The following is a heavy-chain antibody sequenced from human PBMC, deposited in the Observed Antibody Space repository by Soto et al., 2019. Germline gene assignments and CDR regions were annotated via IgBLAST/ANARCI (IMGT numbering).Heavy chain of an antibody. J-gene: IGHJ6*02. CDR1: GFTFSRDW. Sequence: GGSLRLSCAASGFTFSRDWMHWVRQAPGKGLEWVANIKQDGSEKYYVDSVKGRFTISRDNAKNSLYLQMNSLRAEDTAVYYCARFYYDSSGYLPSPYYYYYGMDVWGQGTTVTVSS. V-gene: IGHV3-7*04. CDR3: ARFYYDSSGYLPSPYYYYYGMDV. CDR2: IKQDGSEK. D-gene: IGHD3-22*01.